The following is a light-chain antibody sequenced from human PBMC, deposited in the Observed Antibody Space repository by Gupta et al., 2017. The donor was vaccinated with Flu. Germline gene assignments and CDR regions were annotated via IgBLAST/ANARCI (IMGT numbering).Light chain of an antibody. J-gene: IGLJ1*01. CDR3: QVWDSSSVSYV. Sequence: SYVLTQPPSVSVAPGQTARVTCGRNNIGSTSVHWYQQKPGQAPVVVVYDNSDRPSGIPDRFSGSNSGNTATLTIXRXEAGDEXDYYCQVWDSSSVSYVFGTGTKVT. CDR2: DNS. CDR1: NIGSTS. V-gene: IGLV3-21*02.